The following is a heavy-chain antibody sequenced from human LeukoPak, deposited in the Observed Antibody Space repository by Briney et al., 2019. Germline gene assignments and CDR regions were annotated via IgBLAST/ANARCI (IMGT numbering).Heavy chain of an antibody. CDR3: TTAYYDFWSGYHYYYMDV. J-gene: IGHJ6*03. V-gene: IGHV3-15*01. CDR2: IKSKTDGGTT. CDR1: GFTFSNAW. Sequence: GGSLRLSCAASGFTFSNAWMSWVRQAPGKGLEWVGRIKSKTDGGTTDYAAPVKGRFTISRDDSKNTLYLQMNSLKTEDTAVYYCTTAYYDFWSGYHYYYMDVWGKGTTVTVSS. D-gene: IGHD3-3*01.